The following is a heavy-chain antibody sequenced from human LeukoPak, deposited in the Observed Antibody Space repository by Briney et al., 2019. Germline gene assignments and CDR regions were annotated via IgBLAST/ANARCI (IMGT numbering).Heavy chain of an antibody. CDR1: GFTFSSYG. D-gene: IGHD2-2*01. J-gene: IGHJ6*03. V-gene: IGHV3-33*01. Sequence: GRSLRLSSAASGFTFSSYGMHWVRQAPGKGLEWVAVIWYDGSNKYYADSVKGRFTISRDNSKNTLYLQMNSLRAEDTAVYYCARERYCSSTSCLLYYYYYMDVWGKGTTVTVSS. CDR3: ARERYCSSTSCLLYYYYYMDV. CDR2: IWYDGSNK.